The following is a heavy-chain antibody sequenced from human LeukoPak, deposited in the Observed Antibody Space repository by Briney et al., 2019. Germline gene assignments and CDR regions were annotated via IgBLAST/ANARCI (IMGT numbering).Heavy chain of an antibody. CDR3: ARDSTTIFGVVILGGFDY. V-gene: IGHV4-4*07. CDR2: IYTSGST. CDR1: GGSISSYY. Sequence: SETLSLTCTVSGGSISSYYWSWIRQPAGKGLEWIGRIYTSGSTNYNTSLKSRVTISVDKSKNQFSLKLSSVTAADTAVYYCARDSTTIFGVVILGGFDYWGQGTLVTVSS. J-gene: IGHJ4*02. D-gene: IGHD3-3*01.